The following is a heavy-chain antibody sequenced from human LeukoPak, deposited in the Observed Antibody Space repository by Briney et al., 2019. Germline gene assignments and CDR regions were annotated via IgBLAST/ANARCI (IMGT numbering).Heavy chain of an antibody. J-gene: IGHJ5*02. V-gene: IGHV3-73*01. D-gene: IGHD3-16*01. CDR3: TVPQSGGNWFDP. CDR1: GFTFSDSA. CDR2: IRGKGFSDPP. Sequence: GGSLRLSCAASGFTFSDSAIHWVRQASGKGLEWVGRIRGKGFSDPPAYAASVKDRFTISRDDSESTAYLQMNSLKAEDTAVYYCTVPQSGGNWFDPWGPGTQVTVSS.